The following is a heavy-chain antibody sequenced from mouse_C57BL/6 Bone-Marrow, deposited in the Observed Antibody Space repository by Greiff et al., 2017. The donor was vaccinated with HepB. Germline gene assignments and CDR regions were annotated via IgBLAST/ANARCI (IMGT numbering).Heavy chain of an antibody. Sequence: LQESGAELARPGASVKLSCKASGYTFTSYGISWVKQRTGQGLEWIGEIYPRSGNTYYNEKFKGKATLTADKSSSTAYMELRSLTSEDSAVYFCARIYGSSYRYFDVWGTGTTVTVSS. CDR3: ARIYGSSYRYFDV. J-gene: IGHJ1*03. D-gene: IGHD1-1*01. V-gene: IGHV1-81*01. CDR2: IYPRSGNT. CDR1: GYTFTSYG.